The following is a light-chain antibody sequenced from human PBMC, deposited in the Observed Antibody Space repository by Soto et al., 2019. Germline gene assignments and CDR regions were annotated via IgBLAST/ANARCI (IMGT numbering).Light chain of an antibody. CDR2: GAS. Sequence: DIHMTQSPSSLSASVGDRVTITCRASQSISGYLNWYQHKAGKAPKVLISGASTLHNGVPSRFSGRGAGTDFTLTISSLLPEDVATYYCQQSLTTLLTFGGGTRVEI. CDR3: QQSLTTLLT. J-gene: IGKJ4*01. CDR1: QSISGY. V-gene: IGKV1-39*01.